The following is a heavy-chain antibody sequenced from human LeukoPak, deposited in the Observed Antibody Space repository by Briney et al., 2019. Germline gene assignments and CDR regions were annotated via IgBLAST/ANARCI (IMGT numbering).Heavy chain of an antibody. V-gene: IGHV4-4*07. Sequence: KPSETLSLTCTVSGGSISSYYWSWIRQPAGKGLEWIGRIYTSGSTNYNPSLKSRVTMSVDTSKNQFSLKLSSVTAADTAVYYCARAFGGSSSWSDYYYYCMDVWGKGTTVTVSS. J-gene: IGHJ6*03. CDR3: ARAFGGSSSWSDYYYYCMDV. CDR2: IYTSGST. CDR1: GGSISSYY. D-gene: IGHD6-13*01.